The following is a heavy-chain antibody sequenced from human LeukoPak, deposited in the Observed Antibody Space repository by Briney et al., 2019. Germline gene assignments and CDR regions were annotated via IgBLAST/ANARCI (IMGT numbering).Heavy chain of an antibody. J-gene: IGHJ2*01. Sequence: ASVKVSCKASGGTFSSYAISWVRQAPGQGLEWMGGIIPIFGTANYAQKFQGRATITADKSTSTAYMELSSLRSEDTAVYYCARGVVTAIPTPFDLWGRGTLVTVSS. D-gene: IGHD2-21*02. V-gene: IGHV1-69*06. CDR3: ARGVVTAIPTPFDL. CDR1: GGTFSSYA. CDR2: IIPIFGTA.